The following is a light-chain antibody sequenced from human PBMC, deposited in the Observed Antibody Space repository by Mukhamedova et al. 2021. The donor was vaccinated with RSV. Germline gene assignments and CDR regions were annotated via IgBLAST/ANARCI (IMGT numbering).Light chain of an antibody. V-gene: IGKV1-27*01. J-gene: IGKJ3*01. CDR3: QKYNSAPFT. CDR2: SAS. Sequence: WYQRRVHGKVPTLLIYSASTLQSGVPSRFSASGPGTDFTPTISSLQPEDVATYYFQKYNSAPFTFGPGTKLNIK.